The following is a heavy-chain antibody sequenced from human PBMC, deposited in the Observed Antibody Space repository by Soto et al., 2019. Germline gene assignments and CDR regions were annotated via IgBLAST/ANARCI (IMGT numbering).Heavy chain of an antibody. J-gene: IGHJ6*02. D-gene: IGHD3-22*01. V-gene: IGHV1-69*01. CDR2: IIPIFGTA. Sequence: QVQLVQSGAEVKKPGSSVKVSCKAAVGTFSSYAISWVRQAPGQGLAWRGGIIPIFGTANYAQKFQGTVTMPADEATRTAYMELRSLRYEDTAVYYCARSYYYDSSGPSLGYYYYGMDVWGQWTTVTVSS. CDR3: ARSYYYDSSGPSLGYYYYGMDV. CDR1: VGTFSSYA.